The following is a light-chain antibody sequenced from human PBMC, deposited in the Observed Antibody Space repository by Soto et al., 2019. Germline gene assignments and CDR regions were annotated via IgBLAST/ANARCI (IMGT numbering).Light chain of an antibody. Sequence: QSVLTQPPSVSAAPGQKVIISCSGSSFNIGNNYVSWYQQLPGTAPRLLIYDNNKPPSRCPDRFSGSKCRTSATLAITALQAADEADYYCGAWESSRRPYVFGSRTKVTVL. J-gene: IGLJ1*01. V-gene: IGLV1-51*01. CDR1: SFNIGNNY. CDR2: DNN. CDR3: GAWESSRRPYV.